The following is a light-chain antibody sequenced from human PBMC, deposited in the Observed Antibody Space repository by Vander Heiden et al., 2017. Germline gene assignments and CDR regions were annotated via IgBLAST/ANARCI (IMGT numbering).Light chain of an antibody. CDR3: QQRSNWPPEVT. J-gene: IGKJ4*01. CDR2: DAS. V-gene: IGKV3-11*01. CDR1: QSVSNS. Sequence: EIVLTQSPATLSLSPGERATLSCRASQSVSNSLAWYQHKPGQAPRLLIYDASNRAAGIPARFSGSGSGTDFTLTISSLEPEDFAVYYCQQRSNWPPEVTFGGGTKVEIK.